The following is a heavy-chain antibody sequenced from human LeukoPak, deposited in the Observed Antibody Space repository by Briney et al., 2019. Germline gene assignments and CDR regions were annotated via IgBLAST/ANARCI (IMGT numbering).Heavy chain of an antibody. CDR2: IRYDGSNK. CDR3: AKDPRPYYDILTGYFDY. J-gene: IGHJ4*02. V-gene: IGHV3-30*02. Sequence: GGSLRLSCAASGFTFISYSIHWVRQAPGKGLEWVAFIRYDGSNKYYADSVKGRFTISRDNSKNTVYLQMNSLRAEDTAVYYCAKDPRPYYDILTGYFDYWGQGTLVTVSS. CDR1: GFTFISYS. D-gene: IGHD3-9*01.